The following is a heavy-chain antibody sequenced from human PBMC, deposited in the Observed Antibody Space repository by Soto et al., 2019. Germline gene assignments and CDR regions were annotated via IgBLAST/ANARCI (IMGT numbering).Heavy chain of an antibody. CDR3: ARHLGQWPNSYFDY. V-gene: IGHV3-33*01. CDR1: GFTFSNYG. Sequence: GGSLRLSCVASGFTFSNYGMDWVRQAPGKGLEWVAVIWYDGSNKYYGDSVKGRFTISRDSPKNTLYLQMNNLRAEDTAVYYCARHLGQWPNSYFDYWGQGTLVTVSS. D-gene: IGHD6-19*01. J-gene: IGHJ4*02. CDR2: IWYDGSNK.